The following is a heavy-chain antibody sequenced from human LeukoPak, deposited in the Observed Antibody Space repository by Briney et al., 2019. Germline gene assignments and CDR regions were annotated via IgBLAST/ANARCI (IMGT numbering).Heavy chain of an antibody. V-gene: IGHV3-21*01. CDR2: ISSSSSYI. CDR1: GFTFSSYS. D-gene: IGHD5-18*01. Sequence: GGSLRLSCAASGFTFSSYSMNWVRQAPGKGLEWVSSISSSSSYIYYADSVKGRFTISRDNAKNSLYLQMNSLRAEDTAVYYCARVGYGYPMGFDYWGQGTLVTVSS. CDR3: ARVGYGYPMGFDY. J-gene: IGHJ4*02.